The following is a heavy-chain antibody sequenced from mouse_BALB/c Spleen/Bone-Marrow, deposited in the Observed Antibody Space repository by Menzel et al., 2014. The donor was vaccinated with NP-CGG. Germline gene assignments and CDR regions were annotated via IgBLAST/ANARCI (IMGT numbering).Heavy chain of an antibody. CDR2: INPYNDDT. CDR3: ARDGDYDWFAY. V-gene: IGHV1-14*01. J-gene: IGHJ3*01. D-gene: IGHD2-4*01. CDR1: GYTFTSYV. Sequence: VQLQQSGPELVKPGASVKMSCKASGYTFTSYVMHWVKQKPGQGLEWIGHINPYNDDTKYNEKFKGKATLTSDKSSSTAYMELSSLTSEDSAVYYYARDGDYDWFAYWGQGTLVTVSA.